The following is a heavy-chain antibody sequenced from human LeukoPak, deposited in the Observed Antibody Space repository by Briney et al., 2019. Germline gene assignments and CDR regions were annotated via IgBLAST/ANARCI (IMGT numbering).Heavy chain of an antibody. D-gene: IGHD2-21*01. CDR2: VNSTSGAT. Sequence: PGGSLRLSCAASGFTFTSYTMNWVRQAPGKGLEWVAFVNSTSGATYYADSVKGRFTISRDNAENSLYLPMDSLKAGDTAVYYCTRDRLHCGADGDSSVHAYDLWGRGTKVTVSS. V-gene: IGHV3-48*01. CDR1: GFTFTSYT. J-gene: IGHJ3*01. CDR3: TRDRLHCGADGDSSVHAYDL.